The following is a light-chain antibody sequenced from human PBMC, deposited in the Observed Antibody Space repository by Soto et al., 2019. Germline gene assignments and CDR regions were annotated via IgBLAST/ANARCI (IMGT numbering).Light chain of an antibody. CDR3: GSSATESTHV. J-gene: IGLJ1*01. CDR2: KGT. CDR1: SDDVGAYNS. V-gene: IGLV2-23*01. Sequence: QPVLAQPASVSGSPGQSITISCTGTSDDVGAYNSVSWYQQLPHKAPQVILYKGTQRPSGVSSRFSGSTSGNAASLTISGIQADDEADYLCGSSATESTHVFAAGKKVTVL.